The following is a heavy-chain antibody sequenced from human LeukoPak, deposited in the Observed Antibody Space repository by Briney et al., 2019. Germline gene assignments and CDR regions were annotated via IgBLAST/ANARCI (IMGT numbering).Heavy chain of an antibody. CDR3: AKDDMELLNGIGIGIDY. D-gene: IGHD4/OR15-4a*01. CDR1: GFIFSSYD. V-gene: IGHV3-30*02. CDR2: IRYDGSNK. Sequence: PGGSLRLSCAASGFIFSSYDMHWVRQAPGKGLEWVAFIRYDGSNKYHADSVKGRFTISRDNSKNTLYLQMNSLRAEDTAVYYCAKDDMELLNGIGIGIDYWGQGTLVTVSS. J-gene: IGHJ4*02.